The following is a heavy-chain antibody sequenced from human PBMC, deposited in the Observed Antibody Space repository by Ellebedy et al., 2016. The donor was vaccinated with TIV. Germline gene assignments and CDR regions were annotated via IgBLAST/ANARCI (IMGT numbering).Heavy chain of an antibody. J-gene: IGHJ4*02. V-gene: IGHV3-30*04. Sequence: PGGSLRLSCAASGFTFSDYAVHWVRQAPGKGLEWVAVISYDGILTFYADSVKGRFTISRDNSKNTVYLQMNDLRTADTAVYYCAKDSEYHDILTGYQESWGQGTLVAVSS. CDR1: GFTFSDYA. CDR2: ISYDGILT. D-gene: IGHD3-9*01. CDR3: AKDSEYHDILTGYQES.